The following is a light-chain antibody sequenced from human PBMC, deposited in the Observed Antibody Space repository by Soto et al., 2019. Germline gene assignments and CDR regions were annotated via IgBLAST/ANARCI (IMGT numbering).Light chain of an antibody. V-gene: IGKV1-5*01. Sequence: DIQRTQSPSTLSASVGDRVTTNCRASQSISSWLAWYQQKPGKAPKLLIYDASRLESGVPSRFSGSGSGTEFTLTRSSLQPDDFATYHCQQYNSFWMFGQGTKVEIK. CDR3: QQYNSFWM. CDR1: QSISSW. CDR2: DAS. J-gene: IGKJ1*01.